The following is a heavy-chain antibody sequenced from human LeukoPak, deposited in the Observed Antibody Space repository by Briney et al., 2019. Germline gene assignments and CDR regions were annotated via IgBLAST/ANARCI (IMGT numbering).Heavy chain of an antibody. CDR2: KYNWGST. V-gene: IGHV4-59*11. CDR1: GGPISGLY. J-gene: IGHJ4*02. CDR3: ARGTESYGDYGY. Sequence: SDTLSLIRTVSGGPISGLYWRWIPQPPGKGLECVEYKYNWGSTNYNPSLQSRLTKSIGTSKKHFPLKPGSLTAADTAIQYCARGTESYGDYGYWGQGTLVTVSS. D-gene: IGHD4-17*01.